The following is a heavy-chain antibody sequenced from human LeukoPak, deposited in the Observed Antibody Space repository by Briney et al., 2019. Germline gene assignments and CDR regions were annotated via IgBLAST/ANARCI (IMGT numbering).Heavy chain of an antibody. CDR3: ARGRGSDELFDY. V-gene: IGHV4-4*07. CDR2: IHTSGST. CDR1: GASISSYY. D-gene: IGHD3-10*01. J-gene: IGHJ4*02. Sequence: TSETLSLTCTVSGASISSYYWSWIRQPAGKGLEWIGRIHTSGSTNYNPALKSRVTMSVDTSKNQFSLKLSSVTAADTAVYYCARGRGSDELFDYWGQGTLVTVSS.